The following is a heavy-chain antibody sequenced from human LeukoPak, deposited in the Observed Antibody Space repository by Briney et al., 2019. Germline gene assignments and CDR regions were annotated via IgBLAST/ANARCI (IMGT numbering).Heavy chain of an antibody. CDR3: ASYCGSTSCYVSDY. Sequence: GGSLRLSCAASGFTFSSYEMNWVRQAPGKGLEWVSYISSSGSTIYYADSVKGRFTISRDNAKNSLYLQMNSLRAEDTAVYYCASYCGSTSCYVSDYWGQGTLVTVSS. CDR2: ISSSGSTI. CDR1: GFTFSSYE. J-gene: IGHJ4*02. V-gene: IGHV3-48*03. D-gene: IGHD2-2*01.